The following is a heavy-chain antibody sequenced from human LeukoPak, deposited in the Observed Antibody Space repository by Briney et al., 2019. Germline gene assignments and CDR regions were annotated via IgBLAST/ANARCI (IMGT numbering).Heavy chain of an antibody. CDR2: IYHSGST. D-gene: IGHD3-3*01. Sequence: SETLSLTCTVSGGSISSGGYYWSWIRQPPGKGLEWIGYIYHSGSTYYNPSLKSRVTISVDRSKNQFSLKLSSVTAADTAVYYCARGPPYYDFWSGNYWYFDLWGRGTLVTVSS. J-gene: IGHJ2*01. CDR1: GGSISSGGYY. V-gene: IGHV4-30-2*01. CDR3: ARGPPYYDFWSGNYWYFDL.